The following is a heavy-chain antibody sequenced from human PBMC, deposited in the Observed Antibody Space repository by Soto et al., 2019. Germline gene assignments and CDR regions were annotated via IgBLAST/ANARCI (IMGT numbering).Heavy chain of an antibody. J-gene: IGHJ4*02. V-gene: IGHV4-31*03. CDR3: ARGIMVYSIPTYFDY. Sequence: QVQLQESGPGLVKPSQTLSLTCTVSGGSLRSGAFHWSWIRQHPGKGLDWIGYIYYRGGTYYNPSLKSRLTISIDASKNQFSLKLRSVTAADTAVYYCARGIMVYSIPTYFDYWGQGTLLTVSS. D-gene: IGHD2-8*01. CDR2: IYYRGGT. CDR1: GGSLRSGAFH.